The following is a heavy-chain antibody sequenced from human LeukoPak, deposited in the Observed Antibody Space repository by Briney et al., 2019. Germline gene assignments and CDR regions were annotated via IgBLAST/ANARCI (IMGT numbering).Heavy chain of an antibody. CDR2: INHSGST. CDR1: GGSFSGYY. V-gene: IGHV4-34*01. CDR3: ARVSCSGGSCYSPYYYYYYMDV. D-gene: IGHD2-15*01. Sequence: PSETLSLTCAVYGGSFSGYYWSWIRQPPGKGLEWIGEINHSGSTNYNPSLKSRVTISVDTSKNQFSLKLSPVTAADTAVYYCARVSCSGGSCYSPYYYYYYMDVWGKGTTVTVSS. J-gene: IGHJ6*03.